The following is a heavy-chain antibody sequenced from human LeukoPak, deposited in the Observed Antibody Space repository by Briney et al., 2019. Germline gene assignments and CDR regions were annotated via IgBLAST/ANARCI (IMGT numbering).Heavy chain of an antibody. D-gene: IGHD3-22*01. CDR1: GGSISSSSYY. V-gene: IGHV4-39*01. Sequence: SETLSLTCTVSGGSISSSSYYWGWIRQPPGKGLEYIGSISYSGSTYYNPSLKSRVTISVDTSKNQFSLRLSSVTAADTAVYYCASLSKYYYESRGFFDYWGQGTLVTVSS. CDR3: ASLSKYYYESRGFFDY. CDR2: ISYSGST. J-gene: IGHJ4*02.